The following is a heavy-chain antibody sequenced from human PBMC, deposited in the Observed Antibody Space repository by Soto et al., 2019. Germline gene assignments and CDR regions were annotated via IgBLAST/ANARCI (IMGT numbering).Heavy chain of an antibody. D-gene: IGHD3-22*01. CDR3: AKDPYDSSGYYCYFDY. J-gene: IGHJ4*02. CDR1: GVTVSSYA. Sequence: GGSLRLSCAACGVTVSSYAVSWVRQAPGKGLEWVAAINGGGGGTYYADSVKGRFTISRDNSKNTLYLQMNSLRPEDTAVYYCAKDPYDSSGYYCYFDYWGQGTLVTVSS. V-gene: IGHV3-23*01. CDR2: INGGGGGT.